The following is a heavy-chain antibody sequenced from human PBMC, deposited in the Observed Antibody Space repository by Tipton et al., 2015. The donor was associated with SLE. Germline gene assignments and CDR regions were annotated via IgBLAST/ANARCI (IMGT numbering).Heavy chain of an antibody. J-gene: IGHJ3*02. Sequence: TLSLTCTVSGGSITTVGYYWSWNRQHPGKGLEWIGYIYYSGSTNYNPSLKSRVTISVDTSKNQFSLKLSSVTAADTAVYYCARAEGSWDAFAIWGQGTMVTVSS. V-gene: IGHV4-61*08. CDR2: IYYSGST. D-gene: IGHD2-15*01. CDR1: GGSITTVGYY. CDR3: ARAEGSWDAFAI.